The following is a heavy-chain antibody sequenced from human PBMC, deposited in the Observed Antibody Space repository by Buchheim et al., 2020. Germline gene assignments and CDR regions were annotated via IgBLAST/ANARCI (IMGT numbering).Heavy chain of an antibody. J-gene: IGHJ4*02. D-gene: IGHD6-19*01. CDR2: IWHDGSIK. V-gene: IGHV3-33*08. CDR1: GFMFNTYG. CDR3: ARDRAVAGTFPWN. Sequence: QVQLVESGGGVVQPGGSLRLSCAASGFMFNTYGMNWVRQAPGKGLEWVALIWHDGSIKYYGDSVKGRFTISRDNSKNTVFLQMNSLRAEDTAVYYCARDRAVAGTFPWNWGQGTL.